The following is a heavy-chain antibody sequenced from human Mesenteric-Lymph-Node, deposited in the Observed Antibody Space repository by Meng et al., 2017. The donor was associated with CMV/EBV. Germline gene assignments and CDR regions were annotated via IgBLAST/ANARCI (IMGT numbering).Heavy chain of an antibody. CDR1: GGSIGSSTW. CDR2: IYHSGSN. V-gene: IGHV4-4*02. J-gene: IGHJ4*02. D-gene: IGHD4-11*01. CDR3: ASRNTLRSFDY. Sequence: LTCAVSGGSIGSSTWWGWVRQHPGKGLEWIGEIYHSGSNNYNPSLKSRVTISVDKSKNQFSLKLSSVTAADTAVYYCASRNTLRSFDYWGQGTLVTVSS.